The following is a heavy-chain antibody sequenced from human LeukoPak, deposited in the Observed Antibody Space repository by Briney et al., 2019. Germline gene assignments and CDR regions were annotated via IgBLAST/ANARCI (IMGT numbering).Heavy chain of an antibody. J-gene: IGHJ4*02. CDR3: AKSGSAGYSYGHDY. D-gene: IGHD5-18*01. Sequence: LAGGSLRLSCAASGFTVSSNYMSWVRQAPGRGLEWVSSISGSGGSTYYADPVKGPFTISRDNSKNTLYLQMNSLRAEDTAVYYCAKSGSAGYSYGHDYWGQGTLVTVSS. V-gene: IGHV3-23*01. CDR2: ISGSGGST. CDR1: GFTVSSNY.